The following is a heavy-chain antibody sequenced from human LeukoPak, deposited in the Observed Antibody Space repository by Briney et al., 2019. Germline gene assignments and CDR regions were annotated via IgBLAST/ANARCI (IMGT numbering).Heavy chain of an antibody. CDR3: ARGITPYYFDY. CDR1: GGSISSSSYY. D-gene: IGHD4-23*01. Sequence: SETLSLTCTVSGGSISSSSYYWGWIRQPPGKGLEWIGSIYYSGSTYYNPSLKSRVTISVDTSKNQFSLKLSSVTAADTAVYYCARGITPYYFDYWGQGTLVTVSS. J-gene: IGHJ4*02. CDR2: IYYSGST. V-gene: IGHV4-39*07.